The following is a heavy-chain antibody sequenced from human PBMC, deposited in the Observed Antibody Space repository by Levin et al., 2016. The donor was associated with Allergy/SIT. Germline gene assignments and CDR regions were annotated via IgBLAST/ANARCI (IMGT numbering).Heavy chain of an antibody. D-gene: IGHD4-17*01. J-gene: IGHJ4*02. Sequence: GESLKISCVVSGFTFNDYSMSWVRQAPGKGLEWISYISSTSTYTNSADSVRGRFTVSRDNNRRSLFLQMNNLRPEDTAVYYCAREPYDDYGRRLYFFDYWGQGAQVTVSS. CDR2: ISSTSTYT. CDR1: GFTFNDYS. V-gene: IGHV3-11*05. CDR3: AREPYDDYGRRLYFFDY.